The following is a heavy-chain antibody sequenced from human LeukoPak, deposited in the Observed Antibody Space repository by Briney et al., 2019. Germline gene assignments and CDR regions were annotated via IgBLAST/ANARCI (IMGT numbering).Heavy chain of an antibody. V-gene: IGHV3-64*01. CDR3: ARESYYDSSGFDDAFDI. CDR2: ISSNGGST. Sequence: GGSLRLSCAASGFTFSSYAMHWVRQAPGKGLEYVAAISSNGGSTYYANSVKGRFTISRDNSKNTLYLQMGSLRAEDMAVYYCARESYYDSSGFDDAFDIWGQGTMVTVSS. D-gene: IGHD3-22*01. J-gene: IGHJ3*02. CDR1: GFTFSSYA.